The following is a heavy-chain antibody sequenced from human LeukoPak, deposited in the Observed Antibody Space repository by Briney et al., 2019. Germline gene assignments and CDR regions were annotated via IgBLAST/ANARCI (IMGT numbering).Heavy chain of an antibody. CDR3: ARGMEDVVVIAATPFDI. CDR1: GYTFNTHG. J-gene: IGHJ3*02. CDR2: ISALNANT. Sequence: ASLKVSCKTSGYTFNTHGLACVRQSPGQGLEWIGWISALNANTNYAQSLQGRVTMTTDTSTSTAYMELRNLRSDDTAVYYCARGMEDVVVIAATPFDIWGQGTMVTVSS. D-gene: IGHD2-15*01. V-gene: IGHV1-18*04.